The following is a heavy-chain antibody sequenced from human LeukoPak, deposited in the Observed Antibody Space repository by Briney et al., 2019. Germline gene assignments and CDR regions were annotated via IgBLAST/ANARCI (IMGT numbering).Heavy chain of an antibody. J-gene: IGHJ4*02. CDR3: ARGLSYEIDY. Sequence: GASVKVSCKASGGTFSSYAISWVRQAPGQGLEWMGRIIPIFGTANYAQKFQGRVTITTDESTSTAYMELSSLRSEDTAVYYCARGLSYEIDYWGQGTLVTVSS. V-gene: IGHV1-69*05. D-gene: IGHD5-18*01. CDR2: IIPIFGTA. CDR1: GGTFSSYA.